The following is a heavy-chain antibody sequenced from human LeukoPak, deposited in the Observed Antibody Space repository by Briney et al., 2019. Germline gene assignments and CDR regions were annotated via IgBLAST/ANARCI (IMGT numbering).Heavy chain of an antibody. CDR2: INPNSGGT. CDR3: ARGTLWFGELYDY. D-gene: IGHD3-10*01. V-gene: IGHV1-2*02. J-gene: IGHJ4*02. CDR1: GYTFTSYG. Sequence: GASAKVSCKASGYTFTSYGISWVRQAPGQGLEWMGWINPNSGGTNYAQKFQGRVTMTRDTSINTAYMELSRLRSDDTAVYYCARGTLWFGELYDYWGQGTLVTVSS.